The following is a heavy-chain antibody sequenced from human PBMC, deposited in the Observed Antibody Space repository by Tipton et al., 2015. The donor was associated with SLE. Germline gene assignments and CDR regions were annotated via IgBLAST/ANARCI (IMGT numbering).Heavy chain of an antibody. CDR3: ARVGEGYSSSSHFDY. Sequence: TLSLTCTVSGGSISSNSFYWGWIRQPPGKGLEWIGSLYYSGSTYYNPSLKSRVTISLDTSKNQFSLKLSSVTAADTAVYYCARVGEGYSSSSHFDYWGQGTLVTVSS. J-gene: IGHJ4*02. D-gene: IGHD6-6*01. V-gene: IGHV4-39*07. CDR2: LYYSGST. CDR1: GGSISSNSFY.